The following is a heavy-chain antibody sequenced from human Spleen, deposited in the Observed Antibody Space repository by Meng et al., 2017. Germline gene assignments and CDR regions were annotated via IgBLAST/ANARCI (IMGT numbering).Heavy chain of an antibody. V-gene: IGHV2-5*01. CDR2: IYWHDEE. D-gene: IGHD3-16*01. J-gene: IGHJ4*02. CDR3: AHRRGGYFDY. Sequence: QLTFSEAGYKLAKPKQPLPLTCSFSVFALSTSEEAVVWSRQPPGKALEWLALIYWHDEERYSPSLKGRLTITKDTSKNQVVLTMTNMDPVDTGTYYCAHRRGGYFDYWGQGTLVTVSS. CDR1: VFALSTSEEA.